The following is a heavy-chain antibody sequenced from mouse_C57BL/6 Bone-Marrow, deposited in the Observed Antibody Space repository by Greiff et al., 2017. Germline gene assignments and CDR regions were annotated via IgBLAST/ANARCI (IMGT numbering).Heavy chain of an antibody. V-gene: IGHV1-75*01. CDR1: GYTFTDYY. CDR3: ARSGTYYGSSPFAY. J-gene: IGHJ3*01. CDR2: IFPGSGST. Sequence: VQGVESGPELVKPGASVKISCKASGYTFTDYYINWVKQRPGQGLEWIGWIFPGSGSTYYNEKFKGKATLTVDKSSSTAYMLLSSLTSEDSAVYFCARSGTYYGSSPFAYWGQGTLVTVSA. D-gene: IGHD1-1*01.